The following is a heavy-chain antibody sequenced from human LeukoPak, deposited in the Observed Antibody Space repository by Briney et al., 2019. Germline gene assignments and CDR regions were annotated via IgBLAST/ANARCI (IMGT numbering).Heavy chain of an antibody. CDR3: ARVGRGDYVWGSYSFDY. CDR2: ISHSGNT. D-gene: IGHD3-16*01. J-gene: IGHJ4*02. Sequence: SETLSLTCTVSGGSISNYYWSWIRQPPGKGLEWIGYISHSGNTNYNPSLKSRAAISLDTSKNQFSLILSSVTAADTAVYYCARVGRGDYVWGSYSFDYWGQGTLVTVSS. V-gene: IGHV4-59*01. CDR1: GGSISNYY.